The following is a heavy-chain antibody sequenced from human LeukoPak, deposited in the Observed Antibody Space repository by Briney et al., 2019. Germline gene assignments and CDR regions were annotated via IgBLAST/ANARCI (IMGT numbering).Heavy chain of an antibody. CDR2: ISSSSSSI. J-gene: IGHJ4*02. CDR3: AREGSSGWYMPYYFDY. V-gene: IGHV3-21*01. CDR1: GFTFSSYS. Sequence: GGSLRLSCAASGFTFSSYSMNCVRHAPGKGLECFSSISSSSSSISHADSVKGRFTISRDNAKSSLYLQMNSLRAEDTAVYYCAREGSSGWYMPYYFDYWGQGTLVTVSS. D-gene: IGHD6-19*01.